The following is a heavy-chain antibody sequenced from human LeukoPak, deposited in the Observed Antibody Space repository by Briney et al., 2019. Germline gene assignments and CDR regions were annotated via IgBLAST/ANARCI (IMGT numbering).Heavy chain of an antibody. CDR3: ARQLARGYFDY. D-gene: IGHD1-1*01. J-gene: IGHJ4*02. V-gene: IGHV3-66*04. Sequence: PGGSLRLSCEVSGFTVSNNYMSWVRQAPGKGLEWVSIIHSDDNTYYADSVKGRFTVSRDNSKNTLNLQMNSLRAEDTAMYYCARQLARGYFDYWGQGTLVTVSS. CDR2: IHSDDNT. CDR1: GFTVSNNY.